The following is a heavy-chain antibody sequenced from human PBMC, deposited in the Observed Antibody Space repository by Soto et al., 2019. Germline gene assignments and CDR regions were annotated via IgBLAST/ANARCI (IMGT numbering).Heavy chain of an antibody. D-gene: IGHD2-21*01. J-gene: IGHJ3*01. Sequence: QVQVVQSGAEVKKAGASVKVSCKTSGYTFTDYHIHWVRQAPGQAPEWMGWVYPKNGDTIYAQRFQGRVTLTRDTSISTVYMELSCLRSDDTSMYYGARDVAPSGDHLFDLWGQGTMVTVSA. V-gene: IGHV1-2*02. CDR3: ARDVAPSGDHLFDL. CDR2: VYPKNGDT. CDR1: GYTFTDYH.